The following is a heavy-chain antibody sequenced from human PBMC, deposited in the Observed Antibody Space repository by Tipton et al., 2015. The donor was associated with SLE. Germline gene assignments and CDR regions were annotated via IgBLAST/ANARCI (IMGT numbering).Heavy chain of an antibody. CDR3: ATERLSGWFGRFFDY. D-gene: IGHD6-19*01. V-gene: IGHV3-7*01. CDR1: GFTFTDYA. Sequence: QLVQSGGGVVQPGRSLRLSCAASGFTFTDYAMHWVRQAPGKGLEWVANIKQDTGETHYVDSVRGRFTISRDNAQNSLFLQMNSLRGEDTALYYCATERLSGWFGRFFDYWGQGTLVTVSS. J-gene: IGHJ4*02. CDR2: IKQDTGET.